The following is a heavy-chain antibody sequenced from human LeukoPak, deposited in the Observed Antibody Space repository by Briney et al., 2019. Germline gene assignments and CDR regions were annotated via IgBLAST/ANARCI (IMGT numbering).Heavy chain of an antibody. CDR1: GFTFSNYW. CDR2: IKEDGSEK. D-gene: IGHD2-15*01. V-gene: IGHV3-7*01. J-gene: IGHJ4*02. CDR3: ARVEGKYCSGGSCYSCY. Sequence: PGGSLRLSCAASGFTFSNYWMSWVRQAPGKGLEWVANIKEDGSEKKYVDSVKGRFTISRDNAKNSLYLQMNSLRAEDTAVYYCARVEGKYCSGGSCYSCYWGQGTLVTVSS.